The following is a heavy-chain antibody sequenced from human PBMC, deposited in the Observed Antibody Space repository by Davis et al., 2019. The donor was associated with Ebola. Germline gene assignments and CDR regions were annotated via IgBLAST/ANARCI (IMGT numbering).Heavy chain of an antibody. CDR2: IYSGGST. Sequence: GESLKISCAASGFTVSSNYMSWVRQAPGKGLEWVSVIYSGGSTYYADSVKGRFTISRDDSKNTAYLQMSSLKTEDTAVYYCTSAYGDWDYWGQGTLVTVSS. CDR1: GFTVSSNY. J-gene: IGHJ4*02. CDR3: TSAYGDWDY. D-gene: IGHD4-17*01. V-gene: IGHV3-53*01.